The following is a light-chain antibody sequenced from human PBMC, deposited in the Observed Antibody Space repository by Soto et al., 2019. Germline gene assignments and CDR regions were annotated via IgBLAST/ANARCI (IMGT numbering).Light chain of an antibody. CDR1: SSDVGEENY. CDR3: SAFAGSPVV. V-gene: IGLV2-8*01. Sequence: QSALTQPPSASGSPGQSVTITCSGTSSDVGEENYVSWYQQHPGKVPKLILYEVSKRPSGVPDRFSGSRSGNTASLTVSGLQAEDEADYSCSAFAGSPVVFGGGTKLTVL. J-gene: IGLJ2*01. CDR2: EVS.